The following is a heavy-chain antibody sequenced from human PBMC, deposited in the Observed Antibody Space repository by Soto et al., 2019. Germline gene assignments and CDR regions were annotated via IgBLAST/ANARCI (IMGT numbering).Heavy chain of an antibody. CDR1: GFTFTDYW. CDR3: ARGIKNYYGVDV. J-gene: IGHJ6*02. CDR2: AKYDGITT. V-gene: IGHV3-74*01. D-gene: IGHD2-21*01. Sequence: EVQLVESGGGLVQPGGSLRLSCAASGFTFTDYWMHWVRQAPGKGLVWVSRAKYDGITTSYADSVEGRFTISRDNAKNTVYLQMNSLRVEDTAVYYCARGIKNYYGVDVWGQGTTVTVSS.